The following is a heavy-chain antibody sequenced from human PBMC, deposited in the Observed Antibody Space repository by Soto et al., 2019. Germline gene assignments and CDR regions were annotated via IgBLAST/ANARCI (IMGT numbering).Heavy chain of an antibody. CDR2: INSDESNI. CDR3: ASSPFDC. CDR1: GFTFSRSW. V-gene: IGHV3-74*01. Sequence: EVQLVESGGGLVQPGGSLRLSCAASGFTFSRSWMHWVRQAPGKGLVWVSRINSDESNIGYADSVKGRFTISRDNAKNTLFLQMNSLRAEDTAVYYCASSPFDCWGKGTLVIVSS. J-gene: IGHJ4*02.